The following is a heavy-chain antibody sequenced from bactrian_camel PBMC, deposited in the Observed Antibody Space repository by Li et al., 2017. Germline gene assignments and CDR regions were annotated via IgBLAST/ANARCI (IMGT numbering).Heavy chain of an antibody. CDR2: IYSYGSIT. Sequence: QVQLVESGGGLVQPGGSLRLSCTSSLFSYPYMTWVRQASGKGLEWVSSIYSYGSITYYADSVKGRFTISRDNAKNTLYLQMATMKPDDTAVYYCARDLRNGESALWGQRTQVTV. CDR3: ARDLRNGESAL. D-gene: IGHD1*01. V-gene: IGHV3-2*01. CDR1: LFSYPY. J-gene: IGHJ4*01.